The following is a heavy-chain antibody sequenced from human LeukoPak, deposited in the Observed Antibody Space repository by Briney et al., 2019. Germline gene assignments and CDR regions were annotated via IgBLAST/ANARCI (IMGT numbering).Heavy chain of an antibody. Sequence: ASVTVSFSISDYSLSDLSIHWVREAPGEGLEWMGGFDSENNKMVYSQKFQGRVTMTKDTSADTAYMELTSLRSEDTAVYFCATDRVYRSSGRSWGFFYYWGQGTLVIVSS. CDR3: ATDRVYRSSGRSWGFFYY. J-gene: IGHJ4*02. CDR2: FDSENNKM. CDR1: DYSLSDLS. D-gene: IGHD6-19*01. V-gene: IGHV1-24*01.